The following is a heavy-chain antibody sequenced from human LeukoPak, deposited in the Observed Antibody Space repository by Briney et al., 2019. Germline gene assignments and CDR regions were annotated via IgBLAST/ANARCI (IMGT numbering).Heavy chain of an antibody. D-gene: IGHD3-22*01. CDR1: GFTLSSYG. CDR3: ARDGNYYDSSGYFPASWRYYYYYGMDV. V-gene: IGHV3-33*01. J-gene: IGHJ6*02. Sequence: GRSLRLSCAASGFTLSSYGMHWVRQAPGKGLEWVAVIWYDGSNKYYADSVKGRFTISRDNSKNTLYLQMNSLRAEDTAVYYCARDGNYYDSSGYFPASWRYYYYYGMDVWGQGTTVTVSS. CDR2: IWYDGSNK.